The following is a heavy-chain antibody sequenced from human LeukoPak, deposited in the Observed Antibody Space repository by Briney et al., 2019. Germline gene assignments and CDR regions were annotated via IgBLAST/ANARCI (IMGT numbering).Heavy chain of an antibody. D-gene: IGHD3-9*01. CDR3: GKTDIYFNPIDY. V-gene: IGHV4-4*02. CDR1: GVSISSSEW. CDR2: IHRDGRT. J-gene: IGHJ4*02. Sequence: SETLSLTCAVSGVSISSSEWWIWVRQPPGQGLEWIGEIHRDGRTRYNPSLQTRVTMSIDYSKNQISLEVTSVTAADTAIYYCGKTDIYFNPIDYWGPGSLVTVSS.